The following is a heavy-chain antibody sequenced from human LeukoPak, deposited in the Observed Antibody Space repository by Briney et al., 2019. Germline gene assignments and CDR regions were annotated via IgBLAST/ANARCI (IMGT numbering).Heavy chain of an antibody. CDR1: GFTFSSYG. V-gene: IGHV3-21*01. D-gene: IGHD3-22*01. CDR3: ARGVTYYYDSSGGY. J-gene: IGHJ4*02. Sequence: GGSLRLSCAASGFTFSSYGMSWVRQAPGKGLEWVSSISSSSSYIYYADSVKGRFTISRDNAKNSLYLQMNSLRAEDTAVYYCARGVTYYYDSSGGYWGQGTLVTVSS. CDR2: ISSSSSYI.